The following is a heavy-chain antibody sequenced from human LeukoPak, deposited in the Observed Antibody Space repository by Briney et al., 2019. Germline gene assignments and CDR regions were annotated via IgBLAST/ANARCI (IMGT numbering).Heavy chain of an antibody. Sequence: GGSLRLSCAASGFTFSSYGMHWVRQAPGKGLEWVAVISYDGNNKYYADSVKGRFTISRDNSKNTLYLQMNSLRAEDTAMYYCAKTPYSSDWAGPDYWGQGTLVTVSS. V-gene: IGHV3-30*18. D-gene: IGHD6-19*01. J-gene: IGHJ4*02. CDR2: ISYDGNNK. CDR1: GFTFSSYG. CDR3: AKTPYSSDWAGPDY.